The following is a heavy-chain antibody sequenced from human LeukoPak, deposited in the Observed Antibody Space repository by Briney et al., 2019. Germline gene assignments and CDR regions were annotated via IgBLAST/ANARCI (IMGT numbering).Heavy chain of an antibody. CDR1: GFSLRTSGMR. V-gene: IGHV2-70*04. CDR3: ATSDEYFGSGSYYAY. CDR2: IDWDDAD. Sequence: SGPTLVNPTQTLTLTCTFSGFSLRTSGMRVSWIRQPPGKALEWLARIDWDDADFYSSSLKTRLTISKDTSKNQVVLTMTEVDPVDTATYYCATSDEYFGSGSYYAYWGQGLLVTVSS. J-gene: IGHJ4*02. D-gene: IGHD3-10*01.